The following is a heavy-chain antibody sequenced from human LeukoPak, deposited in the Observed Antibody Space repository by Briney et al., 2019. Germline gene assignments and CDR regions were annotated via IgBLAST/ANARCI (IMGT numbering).Heavy chain of an antibody. Sequence: PGGSLRLSCAASGFTFSKAWMNWVRQAPGKGLEWVGRIKSKSDGGTIDYAAPVQGRFTISRDDSKNTAYLQMNSLRAEDTAVYYCAKRGGEGFDYWGQGTLVTVSS. V-gene: IGHV3-15*01. CDR1: GFTFSKAW. J-gene: IGHJ4*02. CDR3: AKRGGEGFDY. D-gene: IGHD3-16*01. CDR2: IKSKSDGGTI.